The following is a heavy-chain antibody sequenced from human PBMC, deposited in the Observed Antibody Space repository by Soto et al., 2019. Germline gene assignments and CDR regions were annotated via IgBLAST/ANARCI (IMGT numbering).Heavy chain of an antibody. D-gene: IGHD2-15*01. CDR2: INAGNGNT. CDR3: AREDGGCSGGSCYGVNFDY. V-gene: IGHV1-3*01. J-gene: IGHJ4*02. Sequence: ASVKVSCKASGYTFTSYAMHWVRQAPGQRLEWMGWINAGNGNTKYSQKFQGRVTITRDTSASTAYMELSSLRSEDTAVYYCAREDGGCSGGSCYGVNFDYWGQGTLVTVSS. CDR1: GYTFTSYA.